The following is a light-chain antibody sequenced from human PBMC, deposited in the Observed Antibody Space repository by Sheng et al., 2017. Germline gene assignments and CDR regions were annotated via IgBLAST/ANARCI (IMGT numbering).Light chain of an antibody. V-gene: IGKV1-8*01. Sequence: AIRITQSPSSLSASTGDRVTITCRASQGISSYLAWYQQKPGKAPKLLIYAASTLQSGVPSRFSGSGSGTDFTLTISCLQSEDFATYYCQQYYSYSPYSFGQGTKLEIK. CDR1: QGISSY. CDR2: AAS. J-gene: IGKJ2*03. CDR3: QQYYSYSPYS.